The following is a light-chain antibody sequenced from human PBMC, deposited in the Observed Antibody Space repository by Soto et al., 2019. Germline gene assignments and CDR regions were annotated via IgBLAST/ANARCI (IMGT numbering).Light chain of an antibody. CDR3: QQYNSYDMWT. CDR2: GAS. V-gene: IGKV1-5*01. J-gene: IGKJ1*01. Sequence: DIQMTQSPSTLSASVGDRVIITCRASHSISKWLAWYQQKPGKAPKLLIYGASSLESGVPSRFSSSGSWTKFTLTISSLQPDDFAAYYCQQYNSYDMWTFGQGTKVDIK. CDR1: HSISKW.